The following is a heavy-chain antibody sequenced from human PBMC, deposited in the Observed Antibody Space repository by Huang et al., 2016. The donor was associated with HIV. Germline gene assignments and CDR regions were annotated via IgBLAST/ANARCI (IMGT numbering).Heavy chain of an antibody. CDR2: IRDDGSAK. V-gene: IGHV3-30*19. Sequence: QVQLVQSGGGVVQPGGSLRLSCGASGFTVTGHGMHWVRQAPGKGLEWGAVIRDDGSAKYYADSVKGRFAISRDNSEKMVYLQMSSLKPDDTATYFCARAAAAGTGVDLWGRGTLVTVSS. CDR1: GFTVTGHG. J-gene: IGHJ4*02. D-gene: IGHD1-1*01. CDR3: ARAAAAGTGVDL.